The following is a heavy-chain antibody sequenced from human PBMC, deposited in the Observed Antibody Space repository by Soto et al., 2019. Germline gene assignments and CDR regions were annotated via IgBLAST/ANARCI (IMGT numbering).Heavy chain of an antibody. D-gene: IGHD3-10*01. CDR3: ARRSLVRGGFDY. V-gene: IGHV4-31*03. CDR1: GGSISSGGYY. CDR2: IYYSGST. Sequence: SETLSLTCTVSGGSISSGGYYWSWIRQHPGKGLEWIGYIYYSGSTYYNPSLKSRVTISVDTSKNQFSLKLSSVTAADTAVYYCARRSLVRGGFDYWGQGTLVTVSS. J-gene: IGHJ4*02.